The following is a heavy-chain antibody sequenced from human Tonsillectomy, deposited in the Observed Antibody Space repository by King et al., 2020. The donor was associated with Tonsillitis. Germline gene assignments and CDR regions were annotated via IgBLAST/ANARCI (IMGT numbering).Heavy chain of an antibody. CDR2: IIPILGIA. D-gene: IGHD5-24*01. J-gene: IGHJ4*02. V-gene: IGHV1-69*09. CDR3: ASISQGDGYPIY. CDR1: GGTFSSYA. Sequence: QKQLVQSGAEVKKPGSSVKVSCKASGGTFSSYAISWVRQAPGQGLEWMGRIIPILGIANYAQTVQGRVTITADQSTSTAYMELSSLRSEDTAVYYWASISQGDGYPIYWGQGTLVTVSS.